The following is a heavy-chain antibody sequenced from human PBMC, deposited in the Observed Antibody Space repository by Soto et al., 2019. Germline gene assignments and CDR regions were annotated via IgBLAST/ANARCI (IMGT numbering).Heavy chain of an antibody. CDR2: MFSTGGS. J-gene: IGHJ4*02. V-gene: IGHV4-59*01. Sequence: PSETLSLTCAVSGDSIGTYQWSWVRQPPGKGLEWIGYMFSTGGSTYNPSLKSRLSLSIDMSKNHFYLNLSSVTAADTAVHYCTRETRRWGPGTLVTVSS. CDR3: TRETRR. CDR1: GDSIGTYQ.